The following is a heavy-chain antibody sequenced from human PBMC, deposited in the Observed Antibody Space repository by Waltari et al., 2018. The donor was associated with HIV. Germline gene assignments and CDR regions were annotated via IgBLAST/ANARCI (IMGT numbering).Heavy chain of an antibody. Sequence: EVQLVASGGGLVQPVGSLRLSSAASAFTVRSTWINWVRQALGKGLVWGSCINKDGSNTRYADSVKGRLTISRDNAKNTLYLQMNSLRAEDTAVYYCARGVGYGMDVWGQGTTVTVSS. J-gene: IGHJ6*02. CDR1: AFTVRSTW. CDR2: INKDGSNT. D-gene: IGHD2-15*01. V-gene: IGHV3-74*01. CDR3: ARGVGYGMDV.